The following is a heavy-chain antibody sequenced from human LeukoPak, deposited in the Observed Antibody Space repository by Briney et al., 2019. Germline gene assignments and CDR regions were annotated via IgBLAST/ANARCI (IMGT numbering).Heavy chain of an antibody. V-gene: IGHV3-23*01. CDR2: ISGSGGST. CDR3: ARDYTSSWTSGGCCDY. D-gene: IGHD6-13*01. Sequence: PGGSLRLSCAASGFTFSSYAMSWVRQAPGKGLEWVSAISGSGGSTYYADSVKGRFTISRDNAKNSLYLQMNSLRAEDTAVYYCARDYTSSWTSGGCCDYWGQGTLVTVSS. CDR1: GFTFSSYA. J-gene: IGHJ4*02.